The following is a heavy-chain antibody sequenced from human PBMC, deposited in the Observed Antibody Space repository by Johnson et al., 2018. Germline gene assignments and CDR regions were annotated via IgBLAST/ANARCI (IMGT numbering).Heavy chain of an antibody. V-gene: IGHV3-21*04. Sequence: EVQLVETGGGLVKPGGSLRLSCAASGFTFSSYSMNWVRQAPGKGLEWVSSISSSSSYIYSADSVKGRFTISRDNAKNSLYLQMYSLRAEDTALYYCAKDMGIAAAGIDYWGQGTLVTVSS. J-gene: IGHJ4*02. CDR2: ISSSSSYI. CDR3: AKDMGIAAAGIDY. CDR1: GFTFSSYS. D-gene: IGHD6-13*01.